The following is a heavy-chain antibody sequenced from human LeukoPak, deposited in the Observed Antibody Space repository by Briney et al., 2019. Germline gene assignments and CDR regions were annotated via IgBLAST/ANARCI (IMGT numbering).Heavy chain of an antibody. D-gene: IGHD1-26*01. J-gene: IGHJ4*02. CDR1: VFTFSSYG. CDR2: ISYDGSNK. CDR3: AKTIGSYPPYYFDY. V-gene: IGHV3-30*18. Sequence: PGGSLRLSCAASVFTFSSYGMHWVRQAPGKGLEWVAVISYDGSNKYYADSVKGRFTISRDNSKNTLYLQMNSLRAEDTAVYYCAKTIGSYPPYYFDYWGQGTLVTVSS.